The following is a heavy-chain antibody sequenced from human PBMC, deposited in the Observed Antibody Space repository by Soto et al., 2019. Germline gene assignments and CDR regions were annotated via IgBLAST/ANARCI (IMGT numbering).Heavy chain of an antibody. CDR1: RYTFTCYA. Sequence: ASAKVCSKAPRYTFTCYAIRWVRQSHGQGLEWMGWISTYNGNTNYAQKLQGRVTMTTDTSTSTAYMELRSLRSDDTAVYYCARGFRVAATRWWFDPWGQGTLVTV. CDR2: ISTYNGNT. J-gene: IGHJ5*02. V-gene: IGHV1-18*01. CDR3: ARGFRVAATRWWFDP. D-gene: IGHD2-15*01.